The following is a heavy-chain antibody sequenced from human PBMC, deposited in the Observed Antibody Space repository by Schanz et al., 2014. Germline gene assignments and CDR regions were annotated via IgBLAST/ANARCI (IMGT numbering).Heavy chain of an antibody. Sequence: QVQLVESGGGVVQPGRSLRLSCAASGFTFSSYGMHWVRQAPGKGLEWVAVIWSDGSGKYYADSVKGRFTISRDSPKNTLYLQMNSLRAEDTAVYYCAKDLLYGAPMPLNHLDYWGQGTLVTVSS. CDR3: AKDLLYGAPMPLNHLDY. D-gene: IGHD2-2*01. CDR2: IWSDGSGK. J-gene: IGHJ4*02. V-gene: IGHV3-33*06. CDR1: GFTFSSYG.